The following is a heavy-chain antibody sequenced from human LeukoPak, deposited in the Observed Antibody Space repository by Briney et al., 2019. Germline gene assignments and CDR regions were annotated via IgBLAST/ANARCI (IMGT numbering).Heavy chain of an antibody. J-gene: IGHJ4*02. V-gene: IGHV3-15*01. D-gene: IGHD6-13*01. CDR2: IKSNTDGGTT. CDR3: TTTRAGYSSSGPIDY. Sequence: PGGSLRLSCTASGFTFSNAWMSWVRQAPGKGLDWVGRIKSNTDGGTTDYAARVKGRFTISRDDSKNTLYLQMNSLKIEDTAVYYCTTTRAGYSSSGPIDYWAQGTLVTVSS. CDR1: GFTFSNAW.